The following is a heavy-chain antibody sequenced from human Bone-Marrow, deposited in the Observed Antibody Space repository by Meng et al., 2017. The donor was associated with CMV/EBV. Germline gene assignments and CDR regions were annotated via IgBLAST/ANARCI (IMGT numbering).Heavy chain of an antibody. V-gene: IGHV3-9*01. CDR2: ISWNSGSI. J-gene: IGHJ4*02. CDR3: AKGFGGPYYFDY. Sequence: SLKISCAASGFTFDDYAMHWVRQAPGKGLEWVSGISWNSGSIGYADSVKGRFTISRDNAKNPLYLQMNSLRAEDTALYYCAKGFGGPYYFDYWGQGTRVTVSS. CDR1: GFTFDDYA. D-gene: IGHD3-10*01.